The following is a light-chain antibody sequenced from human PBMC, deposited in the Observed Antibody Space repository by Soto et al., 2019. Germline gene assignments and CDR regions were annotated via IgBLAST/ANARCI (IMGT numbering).Light chain of an antibody. J-gene: IGKJ1*01. CDR3: QQYNGT. CDR1: QGIGNW. Sequence: DIQMTQSPSTLSASVADRVTITCRASQGIGNWLAWYQQKPGKAPKLLIYKASNLESGVPSRFSGSGSGTEFTLTIGSLQPDYFSTYYCQQYNGTFGQGTKVGIK. V-gene: IGKV1-5*03. CDR2: KAS.